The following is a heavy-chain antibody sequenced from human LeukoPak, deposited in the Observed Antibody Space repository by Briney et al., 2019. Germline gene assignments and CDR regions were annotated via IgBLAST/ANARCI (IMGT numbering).Heavy chain of an antibody. CDR2: IWYDGSNT. CDR3: AKGVGLLWFATSDY. V-gene: IGHV3-33*06. CDR1: GFTFSRYG. Sequence: GRSLRLSCAASGFTFSRYGMHWVRQAAGKGLEWVAVIWYDGSNTYYADSVKGRFTISRDNSKNTLYLQMNSLRAEDTAVYYCAKGVGLLWFATSDYWGQGTLVTVSS. D-gene: IGHD3-10*01. J-gene: IGHJ4*02.